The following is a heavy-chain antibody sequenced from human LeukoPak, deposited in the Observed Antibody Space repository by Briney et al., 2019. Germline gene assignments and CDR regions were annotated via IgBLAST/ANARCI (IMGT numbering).Heavy chain of an antibody. CDR1: GDSVSSNSAA. D-gene: IGHD2-15*01. Sequence: SQTLSLTCAISGDSVSSNSAAWNWIRQSPSRGLEWLGRTYYRSKWYNDYAVSVKSRITINPDTSKNQFSLQLNSVTPEDTAVYYCARDRPGAYCSGGSCPSGNWFDPWGQGTLVTVSS. J-gene: IGHJ5*02. CDR3: ARDRPGAYCSGGSCPSGNWFDP. CDR2: TYYRSKWYN. V-gene: IGHV6-1*01.